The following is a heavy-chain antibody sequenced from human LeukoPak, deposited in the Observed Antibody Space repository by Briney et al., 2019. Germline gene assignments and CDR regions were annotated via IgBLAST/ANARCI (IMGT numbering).Heavy chain of an antibody. V-gene: IGHV3-13*01. Sequence: GGSLRLSCAASGLTFRSFDMLWVRQPTGQGLEGVSTIGTASDTYYPGSVEGRFTLSRDNAKNSLYLQMNSLTAGDTAVYYCARGPPRGKYYYMDVWGKGTTVTVSS. D-gene: IGHD1-1*01. CDR1: GLTFRSFD. J-gene: IGHJ6*03. CDR2: IGTASDT. CDR3: ARGPPRGKYYYMDV.